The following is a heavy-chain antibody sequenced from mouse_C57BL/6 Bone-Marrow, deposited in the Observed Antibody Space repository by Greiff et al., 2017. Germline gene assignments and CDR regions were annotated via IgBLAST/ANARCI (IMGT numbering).Heavy chain of an antibody. V-gene: IGHV1-42*01. Sequence: VQLQQSGPELVKPGASVKISCKASGYSFTGYYMNWVKQSPEKSLEWIGEINPSTGGTTYNQKFKAKATLTVDKSSSTAYMQLKSLTSEDSAVYYCARGSSGYRFAYWGKGTLVTVSA. CDR3: ARGSSGYRFAY. D-gene: IGHD3-2*02. CDR2: INPSTGGT. J-gene: IGHJ3*01. CDR1: GYSFTGYY.